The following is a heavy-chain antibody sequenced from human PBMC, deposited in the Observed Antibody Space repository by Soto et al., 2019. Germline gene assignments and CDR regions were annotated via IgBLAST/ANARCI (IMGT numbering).Heavy chain of an antibody. CDR2: IFHSGST. J-gene: IGHJ6*02. V-gene: IGHV4-30-4*01. D-gene: IGHD3-10*01. CDR3: ARDRYYGSGTYYNFYSGMDV. Sequence: SETLSLTCTVSGGSINSGDYYWTWVRQPPGKGLEWIGNIFHSGSTYYTPSLQSRVTISLDTSKNHFSLKLSSVTPADTAVYYCARDRYYGSGTYYNFYSGMDVWGQGATVTVS. CDR1: GGSINSGDYY.